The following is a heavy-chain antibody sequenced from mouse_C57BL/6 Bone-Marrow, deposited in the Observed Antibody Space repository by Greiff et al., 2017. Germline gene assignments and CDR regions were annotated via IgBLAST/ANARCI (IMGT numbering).Heavy chain of an antibody. CDR3: ARSRWLLLWFAY. CDR1: GYTFTSYW. V-gene: IGHV1-7*01. D-gene: IGHD2-3*01. J-gene: IGHJ3*01. CDR2: INPSSGYP. Sequence: QVQLKESGAELAKPGASVKLSCKASGYTFTSYWMHWVKQRPGQGLEWIGYINPSSGYPRYNQKFKDKATLTADKSSSTAYMQLSSLTYEDSAVYYCARSRWLLLWFAYWGQGTLVTVSA.